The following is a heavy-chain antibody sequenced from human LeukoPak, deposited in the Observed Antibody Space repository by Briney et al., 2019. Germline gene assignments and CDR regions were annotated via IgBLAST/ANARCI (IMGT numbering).Heavy chain of an antibody. V-gene: IGHV3-33*01. CDR2: IWYDGSNK. CDR1: GFTFSSYG. D-gene: IGHD3-10*01. CDR3: ARGSQGEYYGSGDFDY. J-gene: IGHJ4*02. Sequence: GGSLRLSYAASGFTFSSYGMHWVRQAPGKGLEWVAVIWYDGSNKYYADSVKGRFTISRDNSKNTLYLQMNSLRAEDTAVYYCARGSQGEYYGSGDFDYWGQGTLVTVSS.